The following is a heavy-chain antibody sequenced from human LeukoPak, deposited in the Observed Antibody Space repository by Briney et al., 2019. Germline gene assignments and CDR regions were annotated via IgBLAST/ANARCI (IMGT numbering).Heavy chain of an antibody. Sequence: GGSLRLSCAASGFTFSTYAMSWVRQAPGKGLEWVAVISYDGSNKYYADSVKGRFTISRDNSKNTLYLQMNSLRAEDTAVYYCARDPPDTGYYYDSSGYQDDYWGQGTLVTVSS. CDR3: ARDPPDTGYYYDSSGYQDDY. CDR2: ISYDGSNK. J-gene: IGHJ4*02. D-gene: IGHD3-22*01. V-gene: IGHV3-30*04. CDR1: GFTFSTYA.